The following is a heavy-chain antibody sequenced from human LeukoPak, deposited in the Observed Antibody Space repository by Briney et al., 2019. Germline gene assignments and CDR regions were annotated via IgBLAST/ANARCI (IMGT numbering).Heavy chain of an antibody. CDR2: ISSSGGTR. CDR1: GFAFSVYE. D-gene: IGHD6-19*01. CDR3: ATLTVASSFDY. Sequence: TGGSLRLSCAASGFAFSVYEMYWVRQAPGKGLEWVSYISSSGGTRYYADSVKGRFTISRDNAKNSLHLQMNSLRAEDTAVYYCATLTVASSFDYWGQGTLVTVSS. V-gene: IGHV3-48*03. J-gene: IGHJ4*02.